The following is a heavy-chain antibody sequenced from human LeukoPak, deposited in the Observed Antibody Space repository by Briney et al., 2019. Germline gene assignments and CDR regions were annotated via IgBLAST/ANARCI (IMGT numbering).Heavy chain of an antibody. CDR2: ITDSGGST. CDR1: GFTFSSYA. J-gene: IGHJ6*03. D-gene: IGHD2-15*01. V-gene: IGHV3-23*01. CDR3: AKHRVNLYYYMDV. Sequence: PGGSLRLSCAPSGFTFSSYAMSWVRQAPGKGLEWVSSITDSGGSTHYADSVKGRFTISRDNSKNALYLQMNSLRAEDTAMYYCAKHRVNLYYYMDVWGKGTTVTVSS.